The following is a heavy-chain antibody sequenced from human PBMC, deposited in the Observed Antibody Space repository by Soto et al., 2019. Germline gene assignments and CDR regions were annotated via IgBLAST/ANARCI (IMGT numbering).Heavy chain of an antibody. CDR1: GFTFSSYA. D-gene: IGHD2-15*01. CDR2: ISYDGSNK. Sequence: GGSLRLSCAASGFTFSSYAMHWVRQAPGKGLEWVAVISYDGSNKYYAESVKGRFTISRDNSKNTLYLQMNSLRAEDTAVYYCARDLIGGKVYYYYGMDVWGQGTTVTVSS. CDR3: ARDLIGGKVYYYYGMDV. V-gene: IGHV3-30-3*01. J-gene: IGHJ6*02.